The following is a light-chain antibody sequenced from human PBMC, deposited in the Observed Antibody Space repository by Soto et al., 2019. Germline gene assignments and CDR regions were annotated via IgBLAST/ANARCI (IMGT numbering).Light chain of an antibody. CDR2: DDT. V-gene: IGLV3-21*02. CDR3: QVWDSGSDLWV. CDR1: DVGRKS. Sequence: SYVLTQPPSVSVAPGQTARITCGGIDVGRKSVHWYQHKPGQAPVLVVFDDTDRPSGIPERLSGSNSANTATLIISSVEGGDEADYYCQVWDSGSDLWVFGGGTKLTVL. J-gene: IGLJ3*02.